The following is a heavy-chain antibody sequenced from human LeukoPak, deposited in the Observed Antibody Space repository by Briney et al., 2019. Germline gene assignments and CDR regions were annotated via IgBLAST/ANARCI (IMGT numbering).Heavy chain of an antibody. Sequence: GGSLRLSCAASGFTFSGSAMHWVRQASGKGLEWVGRIRSKANSYATAYAASVKGRFTIPRDDSKNTAYLQMNSLKTEDTAVYYCTLYYYDSSGSDAFDIWGQGTMVTVSS. CDR3: TLYYYDSSGSDAFDI. CDR2: IRSKANSYAT. D-gene: IGHD3-22*01. V-gene: IGHV3-73*01. J-gene: IGHJ3*02. CDR1: GFTFSGSA.